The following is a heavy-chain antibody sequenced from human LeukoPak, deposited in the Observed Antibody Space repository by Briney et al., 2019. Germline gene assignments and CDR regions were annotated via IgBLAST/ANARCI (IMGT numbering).Heavy chain of an antibody. CDR1: GYTFTSYG. CDR2: ISAYNGNT. D-gene: IGHD3-9*01. J-gene: IGHJ4*02. CDR3: ARVTSLRYFDWLPSYFDY. V-gene: IGHV1-18*01. Sequence: ASVKVSCKASGYTFTSYGISWVRQAPGQGLEWMGWISAYNGNTNYAQKLQGRVTMTTDTSTSTAYMELRSLRSDDTAVYYCARVTSLRYFDWLPSYFDYWGQGTLVTVSS.